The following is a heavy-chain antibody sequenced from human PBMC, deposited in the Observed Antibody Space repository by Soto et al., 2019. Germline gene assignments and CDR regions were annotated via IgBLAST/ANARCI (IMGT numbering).Heavy chain of an antibody. J-gene: IGHJ5*01. CDR2: IHHSGSI. CDR1: GGSTSDSY. V-gene: IGHV4-59*01. D-gene: IGHD1-1*01. CDR3: ARGYDWFDP. Sequence: QVQLQESGPGLVKPSETLSLTCSVSGGSTSDSYWSWIRQPPGKGLEWIAYIHHSGSIHYNPSLKSRVPISIDTSKNHFSLNLASVTGADTAVYYCARGYDWFDPWGQGTLVTVSS.